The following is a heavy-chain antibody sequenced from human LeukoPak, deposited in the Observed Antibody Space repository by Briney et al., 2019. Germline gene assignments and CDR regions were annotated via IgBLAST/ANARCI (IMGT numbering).Heavy chain of an antibody. CDR2: ISSSSSYI. D-gene: IGHD1-7*01. V-gene: IGHV3-21*01. CDR3: TRDSGNYLDAFDI. J-gene: IGHJ3*02. CDR1: GFTFSRHS. Sequence: PGGSLRLSCAASGFTFSRHSINWVRQAPGKGLEWVSSISSSSSYIYYADSVKGRFTISRDNAKNSLYLQMNSLRAEDTAVYYCTRDSGNYLDAFDIWGQGTMVTVPS.